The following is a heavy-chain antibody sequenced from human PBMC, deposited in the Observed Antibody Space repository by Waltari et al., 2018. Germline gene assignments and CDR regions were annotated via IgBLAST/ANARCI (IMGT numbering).Heavy chain of an antibody. CDR2: ISSSSSYI. Sequence: EVQLVESGGGLVKPGGSLRLSCAASGFTFSSYSMNWVRQAPGKGLEWVSSISSSSSYIYYADSVKGRFTSSRDNAKNSLYLQMNSLRAEDTAVYYCARDYGDHPDWFDPWGQGTLVTVSS. CDR1: GFTFSSYS. CDR3: ARDYGDHPDWFDP. V-gene: IGHV3-21*01. D-gene: IGHD4-17*01. J-gene: IGHJ5*02.